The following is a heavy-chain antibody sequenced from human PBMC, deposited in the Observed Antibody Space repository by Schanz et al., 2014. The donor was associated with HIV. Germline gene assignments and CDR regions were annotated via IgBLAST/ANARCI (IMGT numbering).Heavy chain of an antibody. V-gene: IGHV3-30*03. CDR3: ARALGRFRLYHLDY. CDR1: GFSFDNYG. CDR2: ISYDGTNK. J-gene: IGHJ4*02. D-gene: IGHD3-16*01. Sequence: QLQLVESGGGVVQPGRSLRLSCAASGFSFDNYGMHWVRQAPGKGLEWVAVISYDGTNKKYEDSVKGRLTISRDNSKNTLFLQMNSLRAEDTAVYYCARALGRFRLYHLDYWGQGTLVTVSS.